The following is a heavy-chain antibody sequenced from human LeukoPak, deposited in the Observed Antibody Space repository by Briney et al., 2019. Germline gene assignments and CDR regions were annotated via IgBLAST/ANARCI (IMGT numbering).Heavy chain of an antibody. CDR3: ARARYSSGWYVY. CDR1: GYTFTTHY. V-gene: IGHV1-46*01. Sequence: ASVRVSCKASGYTFTTHYMHWVRQAPGQGLEWMGIINPSGGSTSYAQKFQGRVTMTRDTSTSTVYMELSSLRSEDTAVYYCARARYSSGWYVYWGQGTLVTVSS. CDR2: INPSGGST. J-gene: IGHJ4*02. D-gene: IGHD6-19*01.